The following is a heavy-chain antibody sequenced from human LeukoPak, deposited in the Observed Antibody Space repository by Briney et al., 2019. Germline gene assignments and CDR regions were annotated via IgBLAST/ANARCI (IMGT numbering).Heavy chain of an antibody. CDR2: ISSSSAYI. CDR1: EFTFSSYN. J-gene: IGHJ4*02. Sequence: GGSLRLSWAAAEFTFSSYNMNWVSQAPGKGLEWVSSISSSSAYIYYADSVKGRFTISRDNAKNSLYLQMYSLRAEDTAVYYCAREMFWSGYFSNLHFDYWGQGALVTVSS. CDR3: AREMFWSGYFSNLHFDY. D-gene: IGHD3-3*01. V-gene: IGHV3-21*01.